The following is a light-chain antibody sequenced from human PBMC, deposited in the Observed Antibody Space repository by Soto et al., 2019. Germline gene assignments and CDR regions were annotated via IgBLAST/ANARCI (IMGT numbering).Light chain of an antibody. CDR3: QSYDSSLRI. CDR2: GNS. CDR1: SSNIGAGYD. J-gene: IGLJ2*01. Sequence: QSVLTQPPSVSGAPGQRVTISCTGSSSNIGAGYDVHWYQQLPGTAPKLLIYGNSNRPSGVPDRFSGSKSGTSASLAINGLQAEDEADYYCQSYDSSLRIFGGGTKLTVL. V-gene: IGLV1-40*01.